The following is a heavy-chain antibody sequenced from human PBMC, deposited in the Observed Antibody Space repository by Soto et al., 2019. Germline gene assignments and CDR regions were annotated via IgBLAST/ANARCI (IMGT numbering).Heavy chain of an antibody. Sequence: GASVKVSCKASGYTFTSYAMHWVRQAPGQRLEWMGWINAGNGNTKYSQKFQGRVTITRDTSASTAYMELSSLRSEDTAVYYCARAYYYGSGSYYIPYFDYWGQGTLVTVSS. D-gene: IGHD3-10*01. CDR3: ARAYYYGSGSYYIPYFDY. CDR1: GYTFTSYA. J-gene: IGHJ4*02. V-gene: IGHV1-3*01. CDR2: INAGNGNT.